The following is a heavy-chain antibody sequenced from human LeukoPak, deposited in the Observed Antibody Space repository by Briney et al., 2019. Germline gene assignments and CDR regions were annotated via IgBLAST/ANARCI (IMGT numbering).Heavy chain of an antibody. D-gene: IGHD6-13*01. J-gene: IGHJ5*02. Sequence: ASVKVSCKASGYTFTSYYMHWVRQAPGQGLEWMGWMNPNSGNTGYAQKFQGRVTMTRNTSISTAYMELSSLRSEDTAVYYCASIAPGMDSMFDPWGQGTLVTVSS. CDR1: GYTFTSYY. CDR3: ASIAPGMDSMFDP. CDR2: MNPNSGNT. V-gene: IGHV1-8*02.